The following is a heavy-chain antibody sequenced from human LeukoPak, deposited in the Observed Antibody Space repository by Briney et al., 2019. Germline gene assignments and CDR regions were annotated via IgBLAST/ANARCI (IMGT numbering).Heavy chain of an antibody. Sequence: GGSLRLSCAASGFTFRNYAMNWVRQAPGKGLEWVSSISSSSSSIYYADSVKGRFTISRDNAKNSLYLQMNSLRAEDTAVYYCARGPLPDYWGQGTLVTVSS. CDR1: GFTFRNYA. J-gene: IGHJ4*02. CDR2: ISSSSSSI. V-gene: IGHV3-21*01. CDR3: ARGPLPDY.